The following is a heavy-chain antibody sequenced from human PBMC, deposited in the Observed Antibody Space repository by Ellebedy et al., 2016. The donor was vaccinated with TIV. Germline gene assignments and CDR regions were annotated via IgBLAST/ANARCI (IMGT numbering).Heavy chain of an antibody. J-gene: IGHJ4*02. CDR3: ARTDPWQPIDD. Sequence: MPSETLSLTCNVSGGSLSTTRYYWAWIRQPPGKGLEWIGSVYYSGSPYYNPPFKSRVTLSADTSKNQFSLNLRTVTAADTAVYYCARTDPWQPIDDWGQGILVSVSS. V-gene: IGHV4-39*01. CDR2: VYYSGSP. D-gene: IGHD2-21*02. CDR1: GGSLSTTRYY.